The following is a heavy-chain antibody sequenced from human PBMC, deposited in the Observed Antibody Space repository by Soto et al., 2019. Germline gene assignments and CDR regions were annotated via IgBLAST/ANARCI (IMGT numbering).Heavy chain of an antibody. J-gene: IGHJ4*02. V-gene: IGHV3-21*01. D-gene: IGHD3-22*01. CDR1: GFTFSSYS. CDR3: ARDLVAYYDSSGYVDY. Sequence: EVQLVESGGGLVKPGGSLRLSCEASGFTFSSYSMNWVRQAPGKGLEWVSSISSSSSYIYYADSVKGRFTISRDNAKNSLYLQMNSLRAEDTAVYYCARDLVAYYDSSGYVDYWGQGTLVTVSS. CDR2: ISSSSSYI.